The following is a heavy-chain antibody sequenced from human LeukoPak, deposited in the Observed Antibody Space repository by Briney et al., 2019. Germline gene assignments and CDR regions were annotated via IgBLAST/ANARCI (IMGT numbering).Heavy chain of an antibody. Sequence: SETVSLTCTASGGSISRYYWTWIRQPAGKGLEWIGRIYPSGSTNYNPSLKSRVTMSVDTSKHQFSLKLSSVAAADPDVYYCARENSGSYREFDYWGQETLVTVSS. CDR3: ARENSGSYREFDY. V-gene: IGHV4-4*07. CDR2: IYPSGST. CDR1: GGSISRYY. D-gene: IGHD1-26*01. J-gene: IGHJ4*02.